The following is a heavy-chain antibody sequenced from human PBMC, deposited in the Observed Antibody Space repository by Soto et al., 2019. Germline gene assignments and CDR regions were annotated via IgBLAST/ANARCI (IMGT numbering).Heavy chain of an antibody. D-gene: IGHD4-4*01. CDR3: AGDPDSHYNDSHASSYP. CDR1: GGTLSTYT. J-gene: IGHJ5*02. Sequence: SVQVSRKASGGTLSTYTITWVRQGPGQRLEWMGRIIPIIGIINYAQKFQGRVTISADKFTGTAYMELTGLRSDDTAVYYCAGDPDSHYNDSHASSYPWGQGTLVTVS. V-gene: IGHV1-69*04. CDR2: IIPIIGII.